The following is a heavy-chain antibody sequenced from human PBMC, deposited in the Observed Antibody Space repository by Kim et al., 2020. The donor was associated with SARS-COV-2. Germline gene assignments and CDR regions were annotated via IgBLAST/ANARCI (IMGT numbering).Heavy chain of an antibody. J-gene: IGHJ4*02. CDR2: IYYSGST. Sequence: SETLSLTCTVSGGSISSYYWSWIRQPPGKGLEWIGYIYYSGSTNYNPSLKSRVTISVDTSKNQFSLRLSSVTAADTAVYYCARVRGDSSGYRSWPGSSSTGPIDYWGQGTLVTVSS. V-gene: IGHV4-59*13. CDR3: ARVRGDSSGYRSWPGSSSTGPIDY. D-gene: IGHD3-22*01. CDR1: GGSISSYY.